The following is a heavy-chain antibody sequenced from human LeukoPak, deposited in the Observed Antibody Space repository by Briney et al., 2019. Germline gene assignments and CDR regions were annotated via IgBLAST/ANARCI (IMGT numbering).Heavy chain of an antibody. J-gene: IGHJ6*02. CDR2: INPNSGGT. V-gene: IGHV1-2*02. D-gene: IGHD3-3*01. CDR3: ARDLFLEWLYPGYYYYGMDV. CDR1: GYTFTGYY. Sequence: ASVKVSCKASGYTFTGYYMHWARQAPGQGLEWMGWINPNSGGTNYAQKFQGRVTMTRDTSISTAYMELSRLRSDDTAVYYCARDLFLEWLYPGYYYYGMDVWGQGTTVTVSS.